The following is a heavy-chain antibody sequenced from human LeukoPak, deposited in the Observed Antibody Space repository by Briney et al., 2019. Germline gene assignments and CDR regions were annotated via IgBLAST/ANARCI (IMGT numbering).Heavy chain of an antibody. CDR1: GVSLSTYY. J-gene: IGHJ5*02. V-gene: IGHV4-59*08. Sequence: SETLSLTYTVSGVSLSTYYWSWMRQPPPKGLPWIGFIYYGGSPNNNPSRKMRVIMSVDTPKDQFSLKLTSVTAADPAVYYCARHGGEITLVRGVINWFDPWGQGTQVTVSS. CDR2: IYYGGSP. D-gene: IGHD3-10*01. CDR3: ARHGGEITLVRGVINWFDP.